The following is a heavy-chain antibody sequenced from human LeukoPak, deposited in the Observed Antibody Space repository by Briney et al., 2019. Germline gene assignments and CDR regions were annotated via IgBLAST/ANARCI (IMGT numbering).Heavy chain of an antibody. CDR2: INNDGSST. J-gene: IGHJ3*02. D-gene: IGHD6-13*01. Sequence: GGSLRLSCAASGFTFSSYWMHWVRQAPGKGLVWVSRINNDGSSTNYADSVKGRFTISRDNAKNSLYLQMNSLRAEDTAVYYCARDWDSSSPVPHDIWGQGTMVTVSS. CDR3: ARDWDSSSPVPHDI. CDR1: GFTFSSYW. V-gene: IGHV3-74*01.